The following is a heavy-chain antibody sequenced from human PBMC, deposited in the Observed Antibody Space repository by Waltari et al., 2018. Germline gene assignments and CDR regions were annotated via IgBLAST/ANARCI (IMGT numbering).Heavy chain of an antibody. CDR1: GFTFSSYD. V-gene: IGHV3-30-3*01. J-gene: IGHJ4*02. CDR3: ARDPAVWAARLAALGFDY. CDR2: ISYDGSNK. D-gene: IGHD6-6*01. Sequence: QVQLVESGGGVVQPGRSLRLSCAASGFTFSSYDMHWVRQAPGKGLEWVAVISYDGSNKYYADSVKGRFTISRDNSKNTLYLQMNSLRAEDTAVYYCARDPAVWAARLAALGFDYWGQGTLVTVSS.